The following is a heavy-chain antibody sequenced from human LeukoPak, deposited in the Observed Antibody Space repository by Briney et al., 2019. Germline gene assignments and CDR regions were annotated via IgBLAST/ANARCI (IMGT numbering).Heavy chain of an antibody. Sequence: SETLSLTCTVSGGSISSYYWSWIRQPPGKGLEWIGYIYYSGSTNYNPSLKSRVTISVDTSKNQFSLKLSSVTAADTAVYYCAKDQHSSSWTYFDYWGQGTLVTVSS. CDR1: GGSISSYY. CDR2: IYYSGST. J-gene: IGHJ4*02. CDR3: AKDQHSSSWTYFDY. V-gene: IGHV4-59*12. D-gene: IGHD6-13*01.